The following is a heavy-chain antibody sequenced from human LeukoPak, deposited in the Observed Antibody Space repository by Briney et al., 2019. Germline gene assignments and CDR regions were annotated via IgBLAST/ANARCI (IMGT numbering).Heavy chain of an antibody. CDR3: ARLRGQWLVRDYFDY. CDR1: GGSISSYY. V-gene: IGHV4-59*12. CDR2: IYYSGST. D-gene: IGHD6-19*01. Sequence: PSETLSLTCTVSGGSISSYYWSWIRQPPGKGLEWIGYIYYSGSTNYNPSLKSRVTISVDTSKNQFSLKLSSVTAADTAVYYCARLRGQWLVRDYFDYWGQGTLVTVSS. J-gene: IGHJ4*02.